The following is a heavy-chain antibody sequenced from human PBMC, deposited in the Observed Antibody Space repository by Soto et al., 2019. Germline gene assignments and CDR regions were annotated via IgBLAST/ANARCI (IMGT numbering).Heavy chain of an antibody. V-gene: IGHV1-69*01. CDR1: GGTFSSYA. J-gene: IGHJ4*02. Sequence: QVQLVQSGAEVKKPGSSLKVSCKASGGTFSSYAISWVRQAPGQGLEWMGGIIPIFGTANYAQKFQGRVTITADESTSTAYMELSSLRSEDTAVYYCARAFTQYDILTGYLMSHLDYWGQGTLVTVSS. D-gene: IGHD3-9*01. CDR2: IIPIFGTA. CDR3: ARAFTQYDILTGYLMSHLDY.